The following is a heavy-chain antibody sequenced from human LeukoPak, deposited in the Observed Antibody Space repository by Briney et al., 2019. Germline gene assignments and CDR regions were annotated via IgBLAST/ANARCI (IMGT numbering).Heavy chain of an antibody. J-gene: IGHJ4*02. CDR3: AREDLIAAAAPGLFEY. V-gene: IGHV4-34*01. Sequence: PSETLSLTCAVYGGSFSGYYWSWIRQPPGKGLEWIGEINHSGSTNYNPSLKSRVTISVDTSKNQFSLKLSSVTAADTAVYYCAREDLIAAAAPGLFEYWGQGTLVTVSS. D-gene: IGHD6-13*01. CDR2: INHSGST. CDR1: GGSFSGYY.